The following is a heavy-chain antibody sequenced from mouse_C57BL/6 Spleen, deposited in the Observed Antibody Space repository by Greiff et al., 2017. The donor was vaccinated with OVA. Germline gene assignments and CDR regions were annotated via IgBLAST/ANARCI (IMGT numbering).Heavy chain of an antibody. J-gene: IGHJ4*01. CDR2: IHPNSGST. V-gene: IGHV1-64*01. Sequence: QVQLQQSGAELVKPGASVKLSCKASGYTFTSYWMHWVKQRPGQGLEWIGMIHPNSGSTNYNEKFKSKATLTVDKSSSTSYMQRSSLTSEDSAVYDSANSNQRYYAMDYWGQGTSVTVSS. CDR1: GYTFTSYW. D-gene: IGHD6-1*01. CDR3: ANSNQRYYAMDY.